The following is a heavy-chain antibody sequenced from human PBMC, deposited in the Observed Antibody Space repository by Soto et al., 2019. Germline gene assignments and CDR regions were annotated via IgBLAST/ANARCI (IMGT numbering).Heavy chain of an antibody. CDR1: GFTFGDYA. V-gene: IGHV3-49*03. D-gene: IGHD5-12*01. CDR3: TSDLSGYDPSGNY. J-gene: IGHJ4*02. CDR2: IRSKAYGGTT. Sequence: GESLKISCTASGFTFGDYAMSWFRQAPGKGLEWVGCIRSKAYGGTTEYAASVKGRFTISRDDSKSIAYLQMTSLKTEDSAVYYCTSDLSGYDPSGNYWGQGTLVTVSS.